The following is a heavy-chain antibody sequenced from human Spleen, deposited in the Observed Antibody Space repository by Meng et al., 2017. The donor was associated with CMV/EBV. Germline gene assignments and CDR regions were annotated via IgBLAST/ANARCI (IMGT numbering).Heavy chain of an antibody. Sequence: SCKTSGYTFTIYDMHWVRQATGQGLEWMGCMNPSSGNTGYAQKFQGRFTITRNTSISTAYMELSSLRSEDTAVYYCAARNRNQGFDYWGQGTLVTVSS. D-gene: IGHD1-14*01. V-gene: IGHV1-8*03. CDR3: AARNRNQGFDY. CDR2: MNPSSGNT. CDR1: GYTFTIYD. J-gene: IGHJ4*02.